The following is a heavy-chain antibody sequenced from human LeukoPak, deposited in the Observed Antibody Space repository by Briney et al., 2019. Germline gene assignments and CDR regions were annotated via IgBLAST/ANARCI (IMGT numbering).Heavy chain of an antibody. D-gene: IGHD6-6*01. CDR1: GFIFSDYQ. J-gene: IGHJ4*02. CDR2: ISNSGYTI. CDR3: VRYSSSSMDY. V-gene: IGHV3-11*01. Sequence: PGGSLRLSCAASGFIFSDYQMSWIRQAPGKGLEWVSYISNSGYTIYYADSVKGRFTISRDNAKNSLYLQVNSLRAEDTAAYYCVRYSSSSMDYWGQGTLVTVSS.